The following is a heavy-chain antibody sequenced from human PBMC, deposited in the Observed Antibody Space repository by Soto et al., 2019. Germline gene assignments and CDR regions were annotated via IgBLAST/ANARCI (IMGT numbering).Heavy chain of an antibody. D-gene: IGHD6-19*01. J-gene: IGHJ3*02. CDR3: ARVFGSGWPWQAFDI. CDR2: INWNGGST. Sequence: EVQLVESGGGVVRPGGSLRLSCAASGFTFDDSGLNWVRQAPGKGLEWVSGINWNGGSTGYADSVKGRFTISRDNAKNSLYLQMTSLRAEDTALYHCARVFGSGWPWQAFDIWGQGTMVTVSS. V-gene: IGHV3-20*01. CDR1: GFTFDDSG.